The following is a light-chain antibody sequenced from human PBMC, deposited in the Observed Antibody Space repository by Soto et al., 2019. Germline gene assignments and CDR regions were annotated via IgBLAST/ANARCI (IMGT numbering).Light chain of an antibody. CDR3: QQYTSFPLT. Sequence: DIPMTQSPSTLSASVGDRVTITCRASQNVNTWLAWYQQKPGKAPDLLIYKASILESGVPSRFGGSGSGTEFTLTISSLQPDDFATYYCQQYTSFPLTFGGGTKLEIK. CDR2: KAS. CDR1: QNVNTW. J-gene: IGKJ4*01. V-gene: IGKV1-5*03.